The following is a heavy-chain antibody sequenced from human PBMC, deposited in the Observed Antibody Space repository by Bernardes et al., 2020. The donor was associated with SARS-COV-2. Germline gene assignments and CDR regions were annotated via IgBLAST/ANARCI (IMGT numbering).Heavy chain of an antibody. CDR2: LSGSGDTT. V-gene: IGHV3-23*01. D-gene: IGHD2-2*01. J-gene: IGHJ4*02. CDR3: AKGDRVVTGASPDY. CDR1: GFTFISSA. Sequence: GSLRLSCSASGFTFISSAMIWVRQAPWKGLEWVSVLSGSGDTTYYADSVKGRFTISRDNSKNTLYLQMSSLRAEDTAVYYCAKGDRVVTGASPDYWGQGTLVTVSS.